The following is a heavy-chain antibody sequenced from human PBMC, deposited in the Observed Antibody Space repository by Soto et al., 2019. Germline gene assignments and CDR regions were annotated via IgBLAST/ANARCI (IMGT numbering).Heavy chain of an antibody. J-gene: IGHJ6*02. CDR2: IYYSGST. V-gene: IGHV4-39*02. Sequence: SETLSLTCTVSGGSISSSSYYWGWIRQPPGKGLEWIGSIYYSGSTYYNPSLKSRVTISVDTSKNQFSLKLSSVTAADTAVYYCARDGYYRMDVWGQGTTVTVSS. CDR1: GGSISSSSYY. CDR3: ARDGYYRMDV. D-gene: IGHD3-22*01.